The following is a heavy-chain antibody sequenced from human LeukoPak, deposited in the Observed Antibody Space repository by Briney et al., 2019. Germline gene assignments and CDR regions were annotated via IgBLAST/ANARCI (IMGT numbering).Heavy chain of an antibody. CDR3: ARLPDYYDKIARDY. CDR2: IYWDDDK. V-gene: IGHV2-5*02. J-gene: IGHJ4*02. D-gene: IGHD3-22*01. CDR1: GFSLTTSGVG. Sequence: ESGPTLVKPTQPLTLTCTFSGFSLTTSGVGVGWIRQPPGKALEWLAVIYWDDDKRYNSSLESRLTITKDTSKNQVVLTMTHMDPVDTATYYCARLPDYYDKIARDYWGQGTLVTVSS.